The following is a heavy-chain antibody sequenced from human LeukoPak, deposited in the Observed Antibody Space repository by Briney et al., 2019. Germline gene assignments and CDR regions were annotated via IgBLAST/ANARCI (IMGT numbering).Heavy chain of an antibody. J-gene: IGHJ5*02. V-gene: IGHV4-59*01. CDR2: VYYSGST. CDR1: GGSISGYY. CDR3: ARGGYYDSSGYYEGNWFDP. D-gene: IGHD3-22*01. Sequence: PSETLSLTCTVSGGSISGYYWSWIRQPPGKGLEWIGYVYYSGSTNYDPSLKSRVTISVDTSKNQFSLKLSSVTAADTAVYYCARGGYYDSSGYYEGNWFDPWGQGTLVTVSS.